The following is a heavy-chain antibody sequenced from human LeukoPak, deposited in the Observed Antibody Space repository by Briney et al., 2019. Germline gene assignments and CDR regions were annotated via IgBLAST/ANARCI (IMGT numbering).Heavy chain of an antibody. D-gene: IGHD2-15*01. V-gene: IGHV4-34*01. CDR2: INHSGST. Sequence: SETLSLTCAVYGGSFSGYYWSWIRQPPGKGLEWIGEINHSGSTYYNPSLKSRVTISVDTSKNQFSLKLSSVTAADTAVYYCARGDRDYYYYMDVWGKGTTVTVSS. CDR3: ARGDRDYYYYMDV. J-gene: IGHJ6*03. CDR1: GGSFSGYY.